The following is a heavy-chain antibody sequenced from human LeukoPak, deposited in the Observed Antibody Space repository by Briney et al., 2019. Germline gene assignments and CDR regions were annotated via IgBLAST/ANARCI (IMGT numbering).Heavy chain of an antibody. Sequence: GGSLRLSCAASGFTFSGYYMTWIRQAPGKGLEWVSYISGDGNTIDYADAVKGRFTISRDNAKNSLYLQMNSLRAEDTALYYCARGGAQGMDVWGQGTMVTVS. V-gene: IGHV3-11*01. J-gene: IGHJ6*02. CDR2: ISGDGNTI. D-gene: IGHD1-26*01. CDR3: ARGGAQGMDV. CDR1: GFTFSGYY.